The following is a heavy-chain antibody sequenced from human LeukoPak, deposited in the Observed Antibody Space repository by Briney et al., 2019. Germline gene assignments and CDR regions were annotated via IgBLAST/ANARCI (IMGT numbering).Heavy chain of an antibody. D-gene: IGHD6-13*01. CDR1: GFTFSSYA. CDR3: ALLSRYSSSPDFDY. Sequence: GGSLRLSCAASGFTFSSYAMHWVRQAPGKGLEWVAVISYDGSNKYYADSVKGRFTISRDNSKNTLYLQMNSLRAEDTAVYYCALLSRYSSSPDFDYWGQGTLVTVSS. V-gene: IGHV3-30*04. J-gene: IGHJ4*02. CDR2: ISYDGSNK.